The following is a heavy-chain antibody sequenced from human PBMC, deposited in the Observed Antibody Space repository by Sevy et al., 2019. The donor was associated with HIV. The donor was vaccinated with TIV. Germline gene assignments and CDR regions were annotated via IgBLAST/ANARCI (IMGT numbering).Heavy chain of an antibody. V-gene: IGHV3-49*03. CDR2: IKTKTYSGTT. CDR3: TRDLYGSGWFYFDY. D-gene: IGHD6-19*01. CDR1: GFTFGDYA. J-gene: IGHJ4*02. Sequence: GGSLRLSCTASGFTFGDYAMSWFRQAPGKGLEWVGFIKTKTYSGTTEYAASVKGRFIISRDDSKNIAYLQMNSLKTEDTAASYCTRDLYGSGWFYFDYWGQGTLVTVSS.